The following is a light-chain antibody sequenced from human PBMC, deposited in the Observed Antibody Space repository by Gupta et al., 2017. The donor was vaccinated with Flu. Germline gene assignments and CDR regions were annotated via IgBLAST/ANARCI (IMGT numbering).Light chain of an antibody. V-gene: IGLV3-1*01. CDR2: QDN. Sequence: SFALTQPPSVSVSPGQTASITCSGDKLGDKYVCWYQQKPGQSPLLVIYQDNKRPSGIPERFSGSNSGNTATLTISGTQAMDEADYYCQAWDTSAYVFGTGTKVTVL. J-gene: IGLJ1*01. CDR1: KLGDKY. CDR3: QAWDTSAYV.